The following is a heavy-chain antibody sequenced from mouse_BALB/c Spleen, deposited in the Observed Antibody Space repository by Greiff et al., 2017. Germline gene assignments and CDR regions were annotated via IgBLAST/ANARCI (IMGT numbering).Heavy chain of an antibody. CDR1: GYSFTSYW. CDR2: IHPSDSDT. D-gene: IGHD2-10*02. CDR3: ARGGYGNFEVDY. Sequence: QVQLQQPGAELVRPGASVKLSCKASGYSFTSYWMNWVKQRPGQGLEWIGLIHPSDSDTRLNQKFKDKATLTVDKSSSTAYMQLSSPTSEDSAVYYCARGGYGNFEVDYWGQGTTLTVSA. J-gene: IGHJ2*01. V-gene: IGHV1-69*02.